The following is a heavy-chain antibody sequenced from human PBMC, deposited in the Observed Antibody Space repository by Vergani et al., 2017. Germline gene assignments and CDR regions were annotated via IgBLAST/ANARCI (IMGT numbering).Heavy chain of an antibody. CDR2: IDWDDDK. CDR1: GFSLSTSGMR. D-gene: IGHD2-15*01. Sequence: QVTLKESGPALVKPTQTLTLTCTFSGFSLSTSGMRVSWIRQPPGKALEWLARIDWDDDKFYSTSLKARLTISKDTSKNQVVLTMTNMDPVDTATYYCARRGSWGPLGFDPWGQGTLVTVSS. V-gene: IGHV2-70*04. CDR3: ARRGSWGPLGFDP. J-gene: IGHJ5*02.